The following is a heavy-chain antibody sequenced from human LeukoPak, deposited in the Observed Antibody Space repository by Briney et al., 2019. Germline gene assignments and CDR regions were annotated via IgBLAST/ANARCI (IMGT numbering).Heavy chain of an antibody. Sequence: GASVKVSCKASGYTFTGYYMHWVRQAPGQGLEWMGWINPNSGGTNYAQKFQGRVTMTEDTSTDTAYMELSSLRSEDTAVYFCAARAPYYDYIWGTYRFDYWGQGTLVTVSS. J-gene: IGHJ4*02. V-gene: IGHV1-2*02. CDR2: INPNSGGT. D-gene: IGHD3-16*02. CDR3: AARAPYYDYIWGTYRFDY. CDR1: GYTFTGYY.